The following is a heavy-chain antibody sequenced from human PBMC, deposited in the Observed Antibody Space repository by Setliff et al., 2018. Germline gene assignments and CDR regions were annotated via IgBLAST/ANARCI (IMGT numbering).Heavy chain of an antibody. CDR1: GGSFSGYY. Sequence: SETLSLTCAVYGGSFSGYYWSWIRQPPGKGLEWIGEINHSGSTNYNPSLKSRVTISVGTSKNQFSLKLSSVTAEDTAVYYCARRQVVLATNLDAFDIWGQGTMVTVSS. CDR2: INHSGST. CDR3: ARRQVVLATNLDAFDI. D-gene: IGHD5-12*01. J-gene: IGHJ3*02. V-gene: IGHV4-34*01.